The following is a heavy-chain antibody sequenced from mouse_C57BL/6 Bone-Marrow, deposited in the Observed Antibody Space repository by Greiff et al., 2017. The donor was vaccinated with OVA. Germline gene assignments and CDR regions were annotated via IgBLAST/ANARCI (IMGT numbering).Heavy chain of an antibody. CDR2: ISDGGSYT. D-gene: IGHD1-1*01. J-gene: IGHJ3*01. CDR3: ARDQGYYYGSPWFAC. Sequence: EVKLVESGGGLVKPGGSLKLSCAASGFTFSSYAMSWVRQTPEKRLEWVATISDGGSYTYYTDNVKGRFTISRDNAKNNLYLQMSHLKSEDTAMYYCARDQGYYYGSPWFACWGQGTPVTVSA. V-gene: IGHV5-4*01. CDR1: GFTFSSYA.